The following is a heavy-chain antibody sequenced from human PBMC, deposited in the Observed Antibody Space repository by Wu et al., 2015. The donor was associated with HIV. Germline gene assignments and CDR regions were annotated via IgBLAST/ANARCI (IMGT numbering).Heavy chain of an antibody. Sequence: QVQLVQSGAEVKKPGASVKVSCKASGYTFTSYGFSWVRQAPGQGLEWMGWISASNGNTNFAQKFQGRVTLTTDTSTTTAYMEMRSLTFDDTAVYYCARVGELGSGYLQKWGQGTLVTVSP. D-gene: IGHD5-12*01. J-gene: IGHJ4*02. CDR2: ISASNGNT. CDR1: GYTFTSYG. CDR3: ARVGELGSGYLQK. V-gene: IGHV1-18*01.